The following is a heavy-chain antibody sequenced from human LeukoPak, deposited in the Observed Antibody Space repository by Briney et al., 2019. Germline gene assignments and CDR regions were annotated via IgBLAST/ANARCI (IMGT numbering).Heavy chain of an antibody. Sequence: ASVKVSCKASGYTFTSYDINWVRQATGQGLEWMGWISAYNGNTNYAQKLQGRVTMTTDTSTSTAYMELRSLRSDDTAVYYCAREKYSYGYWVHYYYYMDVWGKGTTVTVSS. J-gene: IGHJ6*03. CDR1: GYTFTSYD. V-gene: IGHV1-18*01. CDR2: ISAYNGNT. D-gene: IGHD5-18*01. CDR3: AREKYSYGYWVHYYYYMDV.